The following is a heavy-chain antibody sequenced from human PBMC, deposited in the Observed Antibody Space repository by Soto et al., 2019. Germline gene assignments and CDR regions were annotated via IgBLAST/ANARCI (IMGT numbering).Heavy chain of an antibody. CDR2: IYYSGST. V-gene: IGHV4-39*01. Sequence: QLQLQESGPGLVKPSETLSLTCTVSGGSISSSSYYWGWIRQPPGKGLEWIGSIYYSGSTYYNPSLKSRVTISVDTSKNQFSLKLSSVTAADTAVYYCARHDPLAVRDYIWGSYRKGWFDPWGQGTLVTVSS. CDR1: GGSISSSSYY. J-gene: IGHJ5*02. CDR3: ARHDPLAVRDYIWGSYRKGWFDP. D-gene: IGHD3-16*02.